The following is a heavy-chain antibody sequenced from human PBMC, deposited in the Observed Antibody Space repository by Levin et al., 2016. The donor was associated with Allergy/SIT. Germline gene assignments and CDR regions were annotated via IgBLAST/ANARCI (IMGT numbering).Heavy chain of an antibody. Sequence: GESLKISCAASGFTFSSYGMHWVRQAPGKGLEWVAVIWYDGSNKYYADSVKGRFTISRDNSKNTLYLQMNSLRAEDTAVYYCARLGRFDWLLLRFDYYYGMDVWGQGTTVTVSS. D-gene: IGHD3-9*01. J-gene: IGHJ6*02. CDR3: ARLGRFDWLLLRFDYYYGMDV. CDR2: IWYDGSNK. CDR1: GFTFSSYG. V-gene: IGHV3-33*01.